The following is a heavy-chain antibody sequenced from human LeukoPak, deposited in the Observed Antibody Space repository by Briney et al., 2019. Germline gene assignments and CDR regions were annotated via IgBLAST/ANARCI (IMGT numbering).Heavy chain of an antibody. D-gene: IGHD3-22*01. CDR1: GGSISSGGYY. CDR2: IYHSGST. CDR3: ARDNYFDSTGYTDY. J-gene: IGHJ4*02. V-gene: IGHV4-30-2*01. Sequence: SETLSLTCTVSGGSISSGGYYWSWIRQPPGKGLEWIGYIYHSGSTYYNPSPKSRVTISVDTSKNQFSLKLRSVTAADTAVYYCARDNYFDSTGYTDYWGQGTLVTVSS.